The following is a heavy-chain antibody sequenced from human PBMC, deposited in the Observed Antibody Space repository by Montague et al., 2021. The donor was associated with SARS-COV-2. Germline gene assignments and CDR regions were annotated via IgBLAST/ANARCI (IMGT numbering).Heavy chain of an antibody. J-gene: IGHJ3*02. CDR1: GFSLSTVGVG. CDR3: AHSQTKYSGSYSGAFDI. D-gene: IGHD1-26*01. V-gene: IGHV2-5*02. Sequence: PALVKPTQTLTLTCTFSGFSLSTVGVGVGWIRQPPGKALEWLALIHWDDDDFYSPSLKSRLTITKDTSKKQVVLIMTNMDPVDTATYYCAHSQTKYSGSYSGAFDIWGQGTMVTVSS. CDR2: IHWDDDD.